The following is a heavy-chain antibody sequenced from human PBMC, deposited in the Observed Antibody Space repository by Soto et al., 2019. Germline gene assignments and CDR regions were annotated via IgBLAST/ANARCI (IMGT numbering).Heavy chain of an antibody. V-gene: IGHV5-10-1*01. CDR2: IDPSDSYT. Sequence: GESLKISCHGSGYTFTTYWITWVRQMPGRGLEWMGRIDPSDSYTNYSPSFQGHVTISADKSTNTAYLEWRSLKASDSAIYYCACPRQDYGGRAYDYRGQGTLVTV. CDR3: ACPRQDYGGRAYDY. J-gene: IGHJ4*02. CDR1: GYTFTTYW. D-gene: IGHD2-21*01.